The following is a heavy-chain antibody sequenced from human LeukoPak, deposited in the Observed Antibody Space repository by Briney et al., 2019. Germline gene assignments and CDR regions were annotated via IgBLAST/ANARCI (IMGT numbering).Heavy chain of an antibody. CDR1: GASIRSYF. V-gene: IGHV4-59*01. J-gene: IGHJ3*02. D-gene: IGHD5-12*01. CDR2: VYDNDIS. CDR3: ARGLVLATDDAFDI. Sequence: SETLSLTCSVSGASIRSYFWSWIRQSPGKGLEWIGYVYDNDISNFNPSLESRVTILVDRSKSQFSLKLRSVTAADTAVYYCARGLVLATDDAFDIWGPGTLVTVSS.